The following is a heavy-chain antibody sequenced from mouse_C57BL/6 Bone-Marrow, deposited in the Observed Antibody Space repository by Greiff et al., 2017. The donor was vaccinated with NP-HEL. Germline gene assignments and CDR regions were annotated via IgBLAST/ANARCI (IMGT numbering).Heavy chain of an antibody. CDR3: ARSLYYYGSSPYWYFDV. Sequence: QVQLQQSGAELVKPGASVKLSCKASGYTFTSYWMQWVKQRPGQGLEWIGEIDPSDSYTNYNQKFKGKATLTVDTSSSTAYMQLSSLTSEDSAVYYCARSLYYYGSSPYWYFDVWGTGTTVTVSS. D-gene: IGHD1-1*01. CDR2: IDPSDSYT. V-gene: IGHV1-50*01. J-gene: IGHJ1*03. CDR1: GYTFTSYW.